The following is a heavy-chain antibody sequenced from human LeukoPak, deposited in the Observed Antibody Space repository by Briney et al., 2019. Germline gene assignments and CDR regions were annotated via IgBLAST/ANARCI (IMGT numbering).Heavy chain of an antibody. J-gene: IGHJ4*02. V-gene: IGHV3-30-3*01. D-gene: IGHD3-22*01. Sequence: EGSLRLSCAASGFTFSSYAMHWVRQAPGKGLEWVAVISYDGSNKYYADSVKGRFTISRDNSKNTLHLQMNSLRAEDTAVYYCARDSVYYDSSGSFDYWGQGTLVTVSS. CDR3: ARDSVYYDSSGSFDY. CDR2: ISYDGSNK. CDR1: GFTFSSYA.